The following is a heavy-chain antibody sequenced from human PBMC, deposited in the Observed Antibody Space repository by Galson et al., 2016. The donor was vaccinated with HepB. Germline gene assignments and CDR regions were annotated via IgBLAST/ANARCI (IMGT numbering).Heavy chain of an antibody. D-gene: IGHD3-10*01. J-gene: IGHJ4*02. CDR1: GYSISTGYY. V-gene: IGHV4-38-2*02. CDR2: IFRSGTT. CDR3: ARDNSARARGIIIRGEVDY. Sequence: ETLSLTCSVSGYSISTGYYWGWIRQPPGKGLEWIGYIFRSGTTYYNPSLKSRVTLSLDTSKNQFSLKLASVTAADTAMYYCARDNSARARGIIIRGEVDYWGQGTLVTVAS.